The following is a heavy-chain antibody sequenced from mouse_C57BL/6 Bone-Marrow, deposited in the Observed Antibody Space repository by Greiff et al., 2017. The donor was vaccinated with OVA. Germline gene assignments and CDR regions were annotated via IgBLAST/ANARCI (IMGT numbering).Heavy chain of an antibody. J-gene: IGHJ2*01. Sequence: VQLQQSGPELVKPGASVKLSCKASGYTFTSYDINWVKQRPGQGLEWIGWIYPRNGSTKYNEKFKGKATLTVDTSSSTAYMKLHSLTSEDSAVYYCARGIYYGNGDGAYWGQGTTLTVSS. CDR3: ARGIYYGNGDGAY. CDR2: IYPRNGST. CDR1: GYTFTSYD. D-gene: IGHD2-1*01. V-gene: IGHV1-85*01.